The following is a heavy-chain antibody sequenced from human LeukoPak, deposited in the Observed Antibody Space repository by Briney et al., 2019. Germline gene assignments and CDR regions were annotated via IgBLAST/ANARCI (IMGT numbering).Heavy chain of an antibody. J-gene: IGHJ5*01. CDR1: GFTFSSYA. V-gene: IGHV3-33*08. Sequence: GGSLRLSCAASGFTFSSYAMSWVRQAPGQGMEWVAVIWYDGSNKYYADSVKGRFTISRDNSKNTLYLQMNSLRAEDTAVYYCARVAVAGPTGWFDSWGQGTLVTVSS. CDR3: ARVAVAGPTGWFDS. CDR2: IWYDGSNK. D-gene: IGHD6-19*01.